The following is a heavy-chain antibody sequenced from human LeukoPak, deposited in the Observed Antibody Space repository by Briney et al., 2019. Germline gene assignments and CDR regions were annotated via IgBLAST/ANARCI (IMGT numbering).Heavy chain of an antibody. CDR1: GFTFSSYG. V-gene: IGHV3-30*03. CDR2: ISYDGSNK. Sequence: GGSLRLSCAASGFTFSSYGMHWVRQAPGKGLEWVAAISYDGSNKYYADSVKGRFTISRDNSKNTLYLQMNSLRAEDTAVYYCARGSQWNPGIAAAGNFDYWGQGTLVTVSS. J-gene: IGHJ4*02. CDR3: ARGSQWNPGIAAAGNFDY. D-gene: IGHD6-13*01.